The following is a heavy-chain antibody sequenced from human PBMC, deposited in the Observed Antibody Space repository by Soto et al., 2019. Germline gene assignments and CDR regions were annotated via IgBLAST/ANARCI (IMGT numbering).Heavy chain of an antibody. V-gene: IGHV4-59*10. CDR1: GGSFGGYA. J-gene: IGHJ5*02. Sequence: SECLAIACAAYGGSFGGYAGSWIRQPPGKGLEWIGRIYSSGSTKYHPALQSRVTMLLDTSNNQFTLRLTSVTAADTAVYYCARGQRVSDWFDTSGQGTLDTVSS. D-gene: IGHD3-10*01. CDR3: ARGQRVSDWFDT. CDR2: IYSSGST.